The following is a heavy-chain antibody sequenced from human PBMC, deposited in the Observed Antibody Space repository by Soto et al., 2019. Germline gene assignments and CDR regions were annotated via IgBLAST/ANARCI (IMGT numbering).Heavy chain of an antibody. J-gene: IGHJ3*02. D-gene: IGHD4-17*01. V-gene: IGHV3-33*01. Sequence: RLSCAASGFTFSSYGMHWVRQAPGKGLEWVAVIWYDGSNKYYADSVKGRFTISRDNSKNTLYLQMNSLRAEDTAVYYCARGVGDYDAFDIWGQGTMVTVSS. CDR3: ARGVGDYDAFDI. CDR2: IWYDGSNK. CDR1: GFTFSSYG.